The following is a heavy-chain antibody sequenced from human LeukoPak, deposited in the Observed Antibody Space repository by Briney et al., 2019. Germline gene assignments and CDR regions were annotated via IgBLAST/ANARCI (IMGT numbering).Heavy chain of an antibody. J-gene: IGHJ4*02. D-gene: IGHD6-19*01. CDR2: ISGSGGTT. CDR3: AKWGIAVAGTRFHYFDY. Sequence: GGSLRLSCAASGFTFSSYEMNWVRQAPGKGLEWVSGISGSGGTTYYADSMKGRFTISRDNSKNTLYLQMNSLRGEDTAVYYCAKWGIAVAGTRFHYFDYWGQGTLVTVSS. V-gene: IGHV3-23*01. CDR1: GFTFSSYE.